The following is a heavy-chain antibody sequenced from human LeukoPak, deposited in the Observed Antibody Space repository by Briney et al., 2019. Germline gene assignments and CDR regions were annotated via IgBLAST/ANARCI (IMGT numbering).Heavy chain of an antibody. V-gene: IGHV1-2*02. CDR2: INPNSGGT. CDR3: ATAVIVAVFGDAFGI. D-gene: IGHD6-13*01. J-gene: IGHJ3*02. Sequence: ASVKVSCKASGYTFTGYFMHWVRQAPGQGLEWMGWINPNSGGTNYAQKFQGRVTMTRDTSISTAYMELRRLRYDDTAVYYCATAVIVAVFGDAFGIWGQGTLVTVSS. CDR1: GYTFTGYF.